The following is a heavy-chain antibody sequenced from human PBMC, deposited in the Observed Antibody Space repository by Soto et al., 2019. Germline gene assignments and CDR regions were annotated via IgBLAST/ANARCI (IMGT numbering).Heavy chain of an antibody. CDR3: ARDLRYGGYVYYYYGMDV. CDR1: GYTFTSYG. CDR2: ISAYNGNT. V-gene: IGHV1-18*04. Sequence: QVQLVQSGAEVKKPGASVKVSCKASGYTFTSYGISWVRQAPGQGLEWMGWISAYNGNTNYAQKVQGRVTMTTDTSTSTAYMELRSLRSDDTAVYYCARDLRYGGYVYYYYGMDVWGQGTTVTVSS. J-gene: IGHJ6*02. D-gene: IGHD5-12*01.